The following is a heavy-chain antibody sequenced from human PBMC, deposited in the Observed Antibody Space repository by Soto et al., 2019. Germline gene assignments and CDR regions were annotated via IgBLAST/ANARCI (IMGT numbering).Heavy chain of an antibody. V-gene: IGHV3-53*01. CDR3: ARASGSRAFDN. J-gene: IGHJ4*02. CDR1: GFAVSTNY. D-gene: IGHD1-26*01. Sequence: GGSLRLSCAASGFAVSTNYVNWVRQAPGKGLEWVSVIYSGGNTYYADSVKGRFTISRDGSKNTVDLQMNSLRAEDTAVYFCARASGSRAFDNWGQGTLVTVSS. CDR2: IYSGGNT.